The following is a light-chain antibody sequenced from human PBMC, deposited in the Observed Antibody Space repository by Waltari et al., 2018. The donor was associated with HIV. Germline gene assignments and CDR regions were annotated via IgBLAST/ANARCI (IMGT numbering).Light chain of an antibody. Sequence: QSALTQPPSASGSPGQSVTISSTGTSRNAGGYAYVPWYQQHPGRAPRLIIFDVYKRPSGVPDRFSGSKYGNTASLTVSGLQVEDEADYFCSSHAGSDSLVFGGGTRLTVL. CDR3: SSHAGSDSLV. V-gene: IGLV2-8*01. J-gene: IGLJ2*01. CDR1: SRNAGGYAY. CDR2: DVY.